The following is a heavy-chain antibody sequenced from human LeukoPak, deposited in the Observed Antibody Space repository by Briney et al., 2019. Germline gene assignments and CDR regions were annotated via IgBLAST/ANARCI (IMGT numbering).Heavy chain of an antibody. J-gene: IGHJ4*02. CDR3: ASNPQTMIVVVDDY. V-gene: IGHV3-21*01. CDR2: ISSSSSYI. CDR1: GFTFGSYS. D-gene: IGHD3-22*01. Sequence: GGSLRLSCAASGFTFGSYSMNWVRQAPGKGLEWVSSISSSSSYIYYADSVKGRFTISRDNSKNSLYLQMNSLRAEDTAVYYCASNPQTMIVVVDDYWGQGTLVTVSS.